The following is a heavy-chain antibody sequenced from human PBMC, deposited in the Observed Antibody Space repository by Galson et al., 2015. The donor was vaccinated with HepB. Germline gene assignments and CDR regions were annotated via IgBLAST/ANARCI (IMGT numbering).Heavy chain of an antibody. CDR2: IWYDGSNK. V-gene: IGHV3-33*01. CDR1: GFTFSSYG. CDR3: ARDLGSSWYLYYYGMDV. D-gene: IGHD6-13*01. J-gene: IGHJ6*02. Sequence: SLRLSCAASGFTFSSYGMHWVRQAPGKGLEWVAVIWYDGSNKYYADSVKGRFTISRDNSKNTLYLQMNSLRAEDTAVYYCARDLGSSWYLYYYGMDVWGQGTTVTVSS.